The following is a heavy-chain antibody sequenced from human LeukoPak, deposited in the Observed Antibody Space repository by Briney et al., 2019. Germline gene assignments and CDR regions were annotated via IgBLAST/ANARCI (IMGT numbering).Heavy chain of an antibody. CDR3: ARSGGAVAGFDY. D-gene: IGHD6-19*01. CDR2: IKQDGSEK. J-gene: IGHJ4*02. V-gene: IGHV3-7*05. CDR1: GVTFSSYW. Sequence: PGGSLRLSCAASGVTFSSYWMSWVRQAPGKGLEWVANIKQDGSEKYYVDSVKGRFTISRDNAKNSLYLQMNSLRAEDTAVYYCARSGGAVAGFDYWGQGTLVTVSS.